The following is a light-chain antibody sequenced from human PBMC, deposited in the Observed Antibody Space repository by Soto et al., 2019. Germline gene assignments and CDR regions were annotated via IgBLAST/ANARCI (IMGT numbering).Light chain of an antibody. Sequence: DIQMTQSPSSLSASVGDRVTITCRASQGIRKDLGWYQQKPGKAPKRLIYAASSLQSGVPSRFSGSGSGTEFTLSISSLQPEAFATYYCLQHNSYPYTFGQVTKLEIK. CDR1: QGIRKD. J-gene: IGKJ2*01. V-gene: IGKV1-17*01. CDR2: AAS. CDR3: LQHNSYPYT.